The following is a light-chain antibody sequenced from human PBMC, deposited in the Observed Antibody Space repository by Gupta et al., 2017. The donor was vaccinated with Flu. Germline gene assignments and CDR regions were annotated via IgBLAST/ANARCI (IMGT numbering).Light chain of an antibody. CDR1: NIGSKS. Sequence: SYVLTQPPSVSVAPGQTARITCGGNNIGSKSVHWYQQKPGQAPVLVVSDDSDRPSGIPERFAGSNSGNTATLPISRVEAGDEADYDCPVSDSSSDHRVFGTGTKLTVL. V-gene: IGLV3-21*02. J-gene: IGLJ1*01. CDR3: PVSDSSSDHRV. CDR2: DDS.